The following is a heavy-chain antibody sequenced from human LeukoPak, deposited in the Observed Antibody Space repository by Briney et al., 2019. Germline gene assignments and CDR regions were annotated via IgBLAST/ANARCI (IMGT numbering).Heavy chain of an antibody. J-gene: IGHJ6*02. V-gene: IGHV1-46*01. CDR3: ARETRGYSYAYGMDV. CDR1: GYTFTGYY. Sequence: ASVKVSCKASGYTFTGYYMHWVRQAPGQGLEWMGIINPSGGSTSYAQKFQGRVTMTRDTSTSTVYMELSSLRSEDTAVYYCARETRGYSYAYGMDVWGQGTTVTVSS. CDR2: INPSGGST. D-gene: IGHD5-18*01.